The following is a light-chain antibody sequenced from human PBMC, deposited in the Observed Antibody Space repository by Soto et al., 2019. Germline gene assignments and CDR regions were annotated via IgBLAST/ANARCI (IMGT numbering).Light chain of an antibody. CDR3: SSYTSSSPYV. CDR2: DVS. CDR1: SSDVGGYNY. V-gene: IGLV2-14*01. J-gene: IGLJ1*01. Sequence: QSVLTQPDSVSASPGQSITISCTGTSSDVGGYNYVSWYQQHPGKAPKLMIYDVSNRPSGVSNRFSGSKSGNTASLTISGLQAEDEADYYCSSYTSSSPYVFGTGTKVTVL.